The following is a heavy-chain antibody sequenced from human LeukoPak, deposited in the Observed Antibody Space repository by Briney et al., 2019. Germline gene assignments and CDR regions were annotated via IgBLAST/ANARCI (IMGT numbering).Heavy chain of an antibody. CDR2: IYHSGST. V-gene: IGHV4-38-2*01. D-gene: IGHD1-26*01. Sequence: SETLSLTCAVSGYSISSGYYRGWIRQPPGKGLEWIGNIYHSGSTYYNPSLQSRVTISVDTSKNQSSLKLSSVTAADTAVYYCARVGGSYEPLDYWGQGTLVTVSS. J-gene: IGHJ4*02. CDR1: GYSISSGYY. CDR3: ARVGGSYEPLDY.